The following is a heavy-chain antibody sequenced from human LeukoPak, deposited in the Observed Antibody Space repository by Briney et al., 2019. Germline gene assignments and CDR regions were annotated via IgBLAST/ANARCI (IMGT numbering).Heavy chain of an antibody. CDR3: AREGARIAARRASGFDP. CDR2: INPNSGGT. Sequence: ASVKVSCKASGYTFTSYGISWVRQAPGQGLEWMGRINPNSGGTNYAQKFQGRVTMTRDTSISTAYMELSRLRSDDTAVYYCAREGARIAARRASGFDPWGQGTLVTVSS. CDR1: GYTFTSYG. D-gene: IGHD6-6*01. J-gene: IGHJ5*02. V-gene: IGHV1-2*06.